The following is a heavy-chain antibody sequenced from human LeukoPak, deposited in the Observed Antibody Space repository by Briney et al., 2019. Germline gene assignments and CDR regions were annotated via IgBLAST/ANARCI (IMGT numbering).Heavy chain of an antibody. CDR3: ARDHWGVGAGEWFDP. CDR2: IYTSEST. D-gene: IGHD3-16*01. Sequence: PSETLSLTCTVSGGSVSSYYWSWIRQPAGKGLEWIGRIYTSESTDYNPSLKTRVAMSVDTSKNQLSLKLRSVTAADTAVYYCARDHWGVGAGEWFDPWGQGTLVTVSS. V-gene: IGHV4-4*07. J-gene: IGHJ5*02. CDR1: GGSVSSYY.